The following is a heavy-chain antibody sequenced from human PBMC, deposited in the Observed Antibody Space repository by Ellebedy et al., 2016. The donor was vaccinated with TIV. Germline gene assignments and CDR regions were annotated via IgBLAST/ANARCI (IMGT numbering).Heavy chain of an antibody. Sequence: SETLSLTCTVSGASIISFYWSWIRQPPGKGLEWIGRLYTRGTTIYNPSLNSRFSLSVDTSRNFFSLKLTSVTAADTAIYYCARSDRAAAATAGSFDIWGQGTVVTVSS. CDR3: ARSDRAAAATAGSFDI. V-gene: IGHV4-4*07. J-gene: IGHJ3*02. CDR2: LYTRGTT. CDR1: GASIISFY. D-gene: IGHD6-13*01.